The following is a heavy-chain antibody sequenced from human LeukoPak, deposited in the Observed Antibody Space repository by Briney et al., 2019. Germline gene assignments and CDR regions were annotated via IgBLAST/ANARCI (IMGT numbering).Heavy chain of an antibody. V-gene: IGHV3-33*01. CDR1: GFTLSSYG. CDR2: IWYDGSNK. D-gene: IGHD3-9*01. CDR3: ARDAGRYFDWLGY. Sequence: GGSLRLSCAASGFTLSSYGMHWVRQAPGKGLEWVAVIWYDGSNKYYADSVKGRFTISRDNSKNTLYLQMNSLRAEDTAVYYCARDAGRYFDWLGYWGQGTLVTVSS. J-gene: IGHJ4*02.